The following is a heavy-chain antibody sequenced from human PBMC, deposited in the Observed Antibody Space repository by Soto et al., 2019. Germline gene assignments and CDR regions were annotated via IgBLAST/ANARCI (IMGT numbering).Heavy chain of an antibody. J-gene: IGHJ4*02. Sequence: ASVKVSCKISGGTFDMYALNWVRQAPGQGLEWMGGIIPTFSISKYARKFQGRVTIIADGSTSTTYLELSSLRSDDTALYYCANGPFTMTWCYFDYWGQGTQVTVSS. CDR2: IIPTFSIS. V-gene: IGHV1-69*13. CDR3: ANGPFTMTWCYFDY. D-gene: IGHD3-22*01. CDR1: GGTFDMYA.